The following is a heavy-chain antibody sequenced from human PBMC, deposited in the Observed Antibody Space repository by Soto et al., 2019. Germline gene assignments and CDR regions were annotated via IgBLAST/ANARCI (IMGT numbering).Heavy chain of an antibody. J-gene: IGHJ4*02. CDR1: GFTFSSYE. Sequence: GSLRLSCAASGFTFSSYEMNWVRQAPGKGLEWVSCISSSGSTIYYADSVKGRFTISRDNAKNSLYLQMNSLRAEDTADYYCAREFVAPAYWGQGTLVTVSS. V-gene: IGHV3-48*03. D-gene: IGHD2-21*01. CDR2: ISSSGSTI. CDR3: AREFVAPAY.